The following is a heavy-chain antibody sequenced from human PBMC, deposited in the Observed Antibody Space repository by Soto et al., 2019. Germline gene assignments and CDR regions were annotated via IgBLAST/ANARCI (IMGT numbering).Heavy chain of an antibody. Sequence: SQTLSLPCAISGDRVSSDSAAWNWIRQSPSRGLEWLGRTYYRSKWYNDYAVSVKSRITINPDTSKNQFSLQLNPVAPEDTAVYYCARDAAPDGYNSDHFDYWGQGTLVTVSS. J-gene: IGHJ4*02. CDR2: TYYRSKWYN. D-gene: IGHD5-12*01. CDR1: GDRVSSDSAA. V-gene: IGHV6-1*01. CDR3: ARDAAPDGYNSDHFDY.